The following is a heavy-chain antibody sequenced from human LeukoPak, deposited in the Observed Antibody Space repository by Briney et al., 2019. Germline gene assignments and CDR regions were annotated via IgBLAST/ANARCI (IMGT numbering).Heavy chain of an antibody. Sequence: GRSLRLSCAASGFTFSSYGMHWVRQAPGKGLEWVAVIWYDGSNKNYADSVKGRFTISRDNSKNTLYLQMNSLRDEDTAVYYCVKGPNYYGSGSYYRPFDYWGQGTLVTVSS. D-gene: IGHD3-10*01. V-gene: IGHV3-33*06. CDR1: GFTFSSYG. J-gene: IGHJ4*02. CDR2: IWYDGSNK. CDR3: VKGPNYYGSGSYYRPFDY.